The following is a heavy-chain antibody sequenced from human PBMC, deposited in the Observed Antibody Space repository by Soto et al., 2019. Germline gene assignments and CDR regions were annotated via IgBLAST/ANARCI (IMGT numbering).Heavy chain of an antibody. CDR1: GFSFDDFA. D-gene: IGHD3-3*01. CDR2: ITWNSVST. J-gene: IGHJ5*02. V-gene: IGHV3-9*01. CDR3: AKERVRFLDA. Sequence: QLVESGGGLVQPGGSLRLSCVASGFSFDDFAMHWVQQAPGKGLEWISGITWNSVSTDYANSVKGRFTVSRDNAKNSLYLQISSLTTEDTALYFCAKERVRFLDAWGQGTLVTVSS.